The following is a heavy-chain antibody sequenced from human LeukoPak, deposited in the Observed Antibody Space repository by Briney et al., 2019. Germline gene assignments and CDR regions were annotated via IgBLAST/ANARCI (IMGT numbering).Heavy chain of an antibody. Sequence: GGSLRLSCAASGFTFNTFNMNWVRQAPGNGLEWVPSITNGGDHIYYADSVKGRFTTSRDNAKNSLSLQLNSLRVEDTAVYYCARCHYDVLAVSYKWTPDYWGQGTLVTVSS. CDR1: GFTFNTFN. CDR2: ITNGGDHI. CDR3: ARCHYDVLAVSYKWTPDY. D-gene: IGHD3-9*01. J-gene: IGHJ4*02. V-gene: IGHV3-21*01.